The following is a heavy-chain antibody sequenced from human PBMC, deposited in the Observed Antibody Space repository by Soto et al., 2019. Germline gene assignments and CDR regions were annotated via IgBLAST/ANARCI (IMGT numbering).Heavy chain of an antibody. CDR2: IKDGGYT. V-gene: IGHV4-34*01. Sequence: QVQLQQWGAGLLKPSETLSLNCAVNGGSLSGYYWSWIRQPPGKGLEWIGEIKDGGYTNYSPSLTSRATISSETSNNQFSLRLNSVTAADTGVYYCARGQEGVVATHWDQGALVTVSS. CDR1: GGSLSGYY. J-gene: IGHJ4*02. CDR3: ARGQEGVVATH. D-gene: IGHD5-12*01.